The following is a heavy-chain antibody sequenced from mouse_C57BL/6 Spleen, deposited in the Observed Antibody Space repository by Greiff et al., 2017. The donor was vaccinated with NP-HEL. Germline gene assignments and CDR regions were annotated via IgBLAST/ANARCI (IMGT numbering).Heavy chain of an antibody. CDR2: IDPSDSYT. D-gene: IGHD2-5*01. V-gene: IGHV1-69*01. CDR3: ARIYSNYYFDY. J-gene: IGHJ2*01. Sequence: QVQLQQPGAELVMPGASVKLSCKASGYTFTSYWMHWVKQRPGQGLEWIGEIDPSDSYTNYNQKFKGKSTLTVDKSSSTAYMQLSSLTSEDSAVYYGARIYSNYYFDYWGQGTTLTVSS. CDR1: GYTFTSYW.